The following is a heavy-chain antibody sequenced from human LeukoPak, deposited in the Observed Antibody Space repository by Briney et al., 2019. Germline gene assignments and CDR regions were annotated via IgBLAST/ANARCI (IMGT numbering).Heavy chain of an antibody. V-gene: IGHV3-7*01. CDR2: IKQDGSEK. J-gene: IGHJ4*02. CDR1: GFTFSSYW. CDR3: ARGPIAGYCSSTSCYDGFYYFDY. Sequence: GGSLRLSCAASGFTFSSYWMSWVRQAPGKGLEWVANIKQDGSEKYYVDSVKGRFTISRGNAKNSLYLQMNSLRAEDTAVYYCARGPIAGYCSSTSCYDGFYYFDYWGQGTLVTVSS. D-gene: IGHD2-2*03.